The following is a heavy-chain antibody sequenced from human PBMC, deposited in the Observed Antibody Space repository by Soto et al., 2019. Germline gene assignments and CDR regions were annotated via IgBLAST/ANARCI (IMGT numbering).Heavy chain of an antibody. CDR3: GRAAAAGNGRRMDV. J-gene: IGHJ6*02. Sequence: ASVKVSCKASGDTFTNYDIKWVRQATGQGLEWMGWMNPNSGNTGYAQKFQGRVTMTRDTSISTVYMGLSSLRSEDTAVYYCGRAAAAGNGRRMDVWGQGTTVTVSS. CDR2: MNPNSGNT. CDR1: GDTFTNYD. V-gene: IGHV1-8*01. D-gene: IGHD6-13*01.